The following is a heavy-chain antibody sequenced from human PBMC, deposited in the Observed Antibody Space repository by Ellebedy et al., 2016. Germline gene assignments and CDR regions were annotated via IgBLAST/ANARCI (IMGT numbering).Heavy chain of an antibody. V-gene: IGHV1-3*01. CDR1: GYIVTNHA. J-gene: IGHJ5*02. CDR2: INPANGDT. D-gene: IGHD3-16*01. Sequence: ASVKVSCKASGYIVTNHAVHWVRQAPGQRFEWMGWINPANGDTRYSQKFLGRVTITIDTSATTVYMELSSLRSEDTAVYFCARDKPGGDNWFDPWGQGTLVTVSS. CDR3: ARDKPGGDNWFDP.